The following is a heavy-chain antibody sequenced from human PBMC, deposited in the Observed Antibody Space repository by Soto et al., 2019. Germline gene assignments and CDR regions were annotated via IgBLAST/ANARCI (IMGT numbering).Heavy chain of an antibody. D-gene: IGHD2-15*01. J-gene: IGHJ4*02. CDR2: LSGSGGST. CDR3: ASRKVVVVAAKGELFY. Sequence: EVQLLESGGGLVQPGGSLRLSCAASGFTFSSYAMSWVRQAPGKGLEWVSALSGSGGSTYYADSVKGRLTISRDNSKNTLYLQMNSLRAEDTAVYYCASRKVVVVAAKGELFYWGKGTLVTVSS. V-gene: IGHV3-23*01. CDR1: GFTFSSYA.